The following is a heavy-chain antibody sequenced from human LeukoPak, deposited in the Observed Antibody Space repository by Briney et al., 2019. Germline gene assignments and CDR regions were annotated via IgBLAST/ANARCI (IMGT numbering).Heavy chain of an antibody. Sequence: SETLSLTCTVSGGSISSYYWSWIRQPAGKGLEWIGRIYTSGSTNYNPSLKSRVTMSVDTSKNQFSLKLSSVTAADTAAYYCARDQEYSSSWDAFDIWGQGTMVTVSS. V-gene: IGHV4-4*07. D-gene: IGHD6-13*01. J-gene: IGHJ3*02. CDR3: ARDQEYSSSWDAFDI. CDR2: IYTSGST. CDR1: GGSISSYY.